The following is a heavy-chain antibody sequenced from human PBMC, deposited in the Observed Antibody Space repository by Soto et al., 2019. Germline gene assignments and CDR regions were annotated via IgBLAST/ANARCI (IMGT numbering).Heavy chain of an antibody. CDR1: GGTFSSYT. Sequence: SVKVSCKASGGTFSSYTISWVRQAPGQGLEWMGRIIPILGIANYAQKFQGRVTITADKSTSTAYMELSSLRSEDTAVYYCARDRSVAVAGQEGDAFDIWGQGTMVTVSS. CDR3: ARDRSVAVAGQEGDAFDI. CDR2: IIPILGIA. V-gene: IGHV1-69*04. J-gene: IGHJ3*02. D-gene: IGHD6-19*01.